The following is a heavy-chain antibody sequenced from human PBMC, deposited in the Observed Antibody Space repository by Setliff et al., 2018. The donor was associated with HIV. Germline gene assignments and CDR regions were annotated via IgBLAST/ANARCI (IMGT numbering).Heavy chain of an antibody. V-gene: IGHV4-34*01. CDR1: GFIFSDYY. J-gene: IGHJ4*02. Sequence: GSLRLSCAASGFIFSDYYMSWIRQPPGKGLEWIGEINHSGTTNYNPSLKSRVTISVDTSKKQFSLKLNSVTAADTAVYYCARGGLGDGYNRDSWGQGTLVTVSS. CDR2: INHSGTT. D-gene: IGHD5-12*01. CDR3: ARGGLGDGYNRDS.